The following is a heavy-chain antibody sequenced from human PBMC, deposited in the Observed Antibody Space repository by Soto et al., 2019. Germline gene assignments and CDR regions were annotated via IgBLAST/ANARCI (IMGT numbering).Heavy chain of an antibody. D-gene: IGHD3-3*01. CDR3: AHSTYDFWSGYGGGWFDP. CDR2: IYWDDDK. J-gene: IGHJ5*02. Sequence: QITLKESGPPLVKPTQTLTLTCTFSGFSLSTSGVGVGWIRQPPGKALEWLALIYWDDDKRYSPSLKSRLTITKDTSKNQVVLTMTNMDPVDTATYYCAHSTYDFWSGYGGGWFDPWGQGTLVTVSS. CDR1: GFSLSTSGVG. V-gene: IGHV2-5*02.